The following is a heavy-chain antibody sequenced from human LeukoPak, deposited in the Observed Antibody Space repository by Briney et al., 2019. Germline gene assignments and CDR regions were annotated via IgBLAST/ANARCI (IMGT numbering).Heavy chain of an antibody. D-gene: IGHD6-19*01. J-gene: IGHJ4*02. CDR1: GFTFSSYW. CDR2: INPGGSDI. Sequence: GGSLRFSCAASGFTFSSYWMHWVRQAPGKGLVWVSHINPGGSDIRYADSVKGRFTISRDDAKNTLYLQMNSLRAEDTAVYYCTRGTIGMAGTDYWGQGTLVTVSS. V-gene: IGHV3-74*01. CDR3: TRGTIGMAGTDY.